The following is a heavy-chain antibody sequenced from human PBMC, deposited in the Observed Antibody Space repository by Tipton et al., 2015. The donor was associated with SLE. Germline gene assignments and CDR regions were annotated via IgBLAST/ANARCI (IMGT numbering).Heavy chain of an antibody. J-gene: IGHJ4*02. Sequence: TLSLTCTVSGGSISSSSYYWGWIRQPPGKGLEWIGYIHFTGSTNYNPSLKSRATISVDMSKNQFSLKLTSVTAADTAVYYCARGGGSPSYWGQGTLVTVSS. CDR1: GGSISSSSYY. CDR3: ARGGGSPSY. D-gene: IGHD2-15*01. CDR2: IHFTGST. V-gene: IGHV4-61*05.